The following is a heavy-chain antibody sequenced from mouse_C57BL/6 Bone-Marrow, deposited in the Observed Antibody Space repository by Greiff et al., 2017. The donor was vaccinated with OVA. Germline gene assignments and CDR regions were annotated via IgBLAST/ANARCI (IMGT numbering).Heavy chain of an antibody. V-gene: IGHV1-52*01. Sequence: QVQLQQPGAELVRPGSSVKLSCKASGYTFTSYWMHWVKQRPIQGLEWIGNIDPSDSETHYNQKFKDKATLTVDKSSSTAYMQLSSLTSEDSAVYYCAVITTVVAPHFGDEGQGTTLTVST. CDR2: IDPSDSET. CDR3: AVITTVVAPHFGD. J-gene: IGHJ2*01. D-gene: IGHD1-1*01. CDR1: GYTFTSYW.